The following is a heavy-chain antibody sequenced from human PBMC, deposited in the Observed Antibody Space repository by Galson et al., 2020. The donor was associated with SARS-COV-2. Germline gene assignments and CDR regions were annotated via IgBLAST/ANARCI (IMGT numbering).Heavy chain of an antibody. CDR3: ARESTMIPNWFDP. CDR1: GGSISSGSYY. J-gene: IGHJ5*02. Sequence: SETLSLTCTVSGGSISSGSYYWSWIRQPAGKGLEWIGRTYTSGSTNYNPSLKSRVTISVDTSKNQFSLKLSSVTAADTAVYYCARESTMIPNWFDPWGQGTLVTVSS. V-gene: IGHV4-61*02. D-gene: IGHD3-22*01. CDR2: TYTSGST.